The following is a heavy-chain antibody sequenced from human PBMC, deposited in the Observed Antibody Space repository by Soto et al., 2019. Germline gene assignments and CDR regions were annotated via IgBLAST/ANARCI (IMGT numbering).Heavy chain of an antibody. D-gene: IGHD3-10*01. CDR3: ARGFNYGAPWFDP. CDR1: GGSISSGGYY. CDR2: IYYSGST. Sequence: SETLSLTCTVSGGSISSGGYYWSWIRQHPGKGLEWIGYIYYSGSTYYNPSLKSRVTISVDTSKNQFSLKLSAVTAADTAVYYCARGFNYGAPWFDPWGQGTLVTVSS. J-gene: IGHJ5*02. V-gene: IGHV4-31*02.